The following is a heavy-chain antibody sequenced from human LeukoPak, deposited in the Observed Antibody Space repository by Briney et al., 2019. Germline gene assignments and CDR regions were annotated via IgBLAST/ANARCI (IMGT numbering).Heavy chain of an antibody. J-gene: IGHJ4*02. V-gene: IGHV3-21*01. D-gene: IGHD4-17*01. CDR1: GFTFSSYS. CDR3: AAYGDYGPFDY. Sequence: GGSLRLSCAASGFTFSSYSMNWVRQAPGKGLEWVSSISSSSSYIYYADLVKGRFTISRDNAKNSLYLQMNSLRAEDTAVYYCAAYGDYGPFDYWGQGTLVTVSS. CDR2: ISSSSSYI.